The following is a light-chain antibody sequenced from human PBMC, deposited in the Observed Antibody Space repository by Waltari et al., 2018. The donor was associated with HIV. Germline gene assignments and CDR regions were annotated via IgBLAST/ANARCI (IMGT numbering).Light chain of an antibody. V-gene: IGLV2-14*03. Sequence: QSALTQPASVSGSPGQSITISCTGTSSDVGGYNYVPWYQQHPGKAPKLMIYDVSNRPSGVSKRFSGSKSGNTASLTSSGLQAEDEADYYCSSYTSSSALYVVFGGGTKLTVL. CDR3: SSYTSSSALYVV. CDR2: DVS. J-gene: IGLJ2*01. CDR1: SSDVGGYNY.